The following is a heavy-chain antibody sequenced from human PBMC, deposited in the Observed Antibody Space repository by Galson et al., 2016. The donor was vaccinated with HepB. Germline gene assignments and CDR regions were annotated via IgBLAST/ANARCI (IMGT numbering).Heavy chain of an antibody. J-gene: IGHJ4*02. CDR3: AKSAHYNFSGGYFDV. D-gene: IGHD3-10*01. CDR2: VNCDTGNVA. V-gene: IGHV3-9*01. Sequence: SLRLSCAASGFAFEYYAMHWVRQAPGKGLEWVSGVNCDTGNVAYADSYADSVKGRFTISRDNAKQFLFLEMNSLRPDDTAVYYWAKSAHYNFSGGYFDVWGQGTLVAVSS. CDR1: GFAFEYYA.